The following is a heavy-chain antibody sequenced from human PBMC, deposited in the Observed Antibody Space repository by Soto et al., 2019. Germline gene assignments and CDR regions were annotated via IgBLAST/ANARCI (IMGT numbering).Heavy chain of an antibody. CDR2: IYWDDDK. D-gene: IGHD6-19*01. J-gene: IGHJ4*02. CDR3: AHIVVAGLGYYFDY. CDR1: GFSLSSTRMA. Sequence: QITLKESGPTLVKPTQTLTLTCTFSGFSLSSTRMAVGWIRQPPGKALEWLALIYWDDDKRYSPFLKSRLTINTDTSKNQVVLTMSNMDPVDTARYYCAHIVVAGLGYYFDYWGQGTLVTVSS. V-gene: IGHV2-5*02.